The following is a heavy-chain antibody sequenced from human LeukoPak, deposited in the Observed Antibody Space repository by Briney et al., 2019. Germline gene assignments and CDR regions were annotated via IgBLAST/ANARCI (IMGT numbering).Heavy chain of an antibody. D-gene: IGHD2-15*01. CDR1: GFTISNYA. CDR3: GKTTVGYSSGRYPGWPVDY. CDR2: ISSSGGTT. J-gene: IGHJ4*02. V-gene: IGHV3-23*01. Sequence: GGSLRLSCAASGFTISNYAMSWVRQAPWKGLEWVSTISSSGGTTWYADSVKGRFTISRDNSQNTLYLQMSSLRAEDTAVYYCGKTTVGYSSGRYPGWPVDYWGQGTLVTVSS.